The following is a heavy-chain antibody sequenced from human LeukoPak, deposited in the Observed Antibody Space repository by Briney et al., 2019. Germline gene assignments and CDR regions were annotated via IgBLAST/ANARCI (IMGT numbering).Heavy chain of an antibody. CDR3: ARGWYGPDS. Sequence: GGSLRLSRAASGVTFSSHSMHWVRQAPGKGLVWVSGISRDGTSTNYADAVKGRFTISRDNAKNTLYLQMNSLRVEDTAVYSCARGWYGPDSCGQGTLVTVSS. CDR2: ISRDGTST. J-gene: IGHJ5*01. D-gene: IGHD2-15*01. CDR1: GVTFSSHS. V-gene: IGHV3-74*01.